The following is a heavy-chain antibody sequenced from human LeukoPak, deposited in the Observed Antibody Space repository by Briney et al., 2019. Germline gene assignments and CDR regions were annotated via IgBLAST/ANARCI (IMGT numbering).Heavy chain of an antibody. Sequence: GGSLRLSCEASGFTFNSYWMSWVRQAPGKGLEWVANIKQDGSEKYYVDSVKGRFTISRDNAKNSLDLQMNSLRAEDTAVYYCARVYSSSSGKNAFDVWGQGTMVTVSP. CDR3: ARVYSSSSGKNAFDV. J-gene: IGHJ3*01. D-gene: IGHD6-6*01. CDR2: IKQDGSEK. V-gene: IGHV3-7*03. CDR1: GFTFNSYW.